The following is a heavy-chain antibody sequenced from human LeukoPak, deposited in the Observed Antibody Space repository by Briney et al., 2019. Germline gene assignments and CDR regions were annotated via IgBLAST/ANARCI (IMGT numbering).Heavy chain of an antibody. CDR2: TRNKANSYST. D-gene: IGHD6-13*01. V-gene: IGHV3-72*01. CDR3: AREPTYTSSWHTTCDY. Sequence: GGSLRLSCAASGFTFSDHYMDWVRQAPGKGLEWVGRTRNKANSYSTEYAASVKGRFYLQMNSLETEDTAVYYCAREPTYTSSWHTTCDYWGQGTLVTVSS. J-gene: IGHJ4*02. CDR1: GFTFSDHY.